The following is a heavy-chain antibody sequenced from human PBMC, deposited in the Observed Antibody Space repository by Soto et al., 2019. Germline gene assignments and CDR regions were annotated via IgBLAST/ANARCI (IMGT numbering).Heavy chain of an antibody. Sequence: EVQLVESGGGLVKPGGSLRLSCAASGFSFSSYSMNWVRQAPGKGLEWVSSISSSSSYIYYADSVKGRFTISRDNAKNSLYLQMNSLRAEDTAVYYCARDWGGEGTFDYWGQGTLGTVSS. V-gene: IGHV3-21*01. CDR2: ISSSSSYI. D-gene: IGHD3-16*01. J-gene: IGHJ4*02. CDR1: GFSFSSYS. CDR3: ARDWGGEGTFDY.